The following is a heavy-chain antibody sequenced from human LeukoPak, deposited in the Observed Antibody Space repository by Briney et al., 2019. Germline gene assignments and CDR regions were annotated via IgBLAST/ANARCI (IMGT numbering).Heavy chain of an antibody. CDR1: GFTFTSCA. D-gene: IGHD4-17*01. J-gene: IGHJ6*03. CDR3: MRDRSYGSQYYYYIDV. CDR2: ISASSANI. V-gene: IGHV3-48*01. Sequence: PGGSLRLSCTASGFTFTSCAMNWVRQTPGKGLEWVSYISASSANIHYADSVKGRFTVSRDNAKNSLYLQMNSLTAEDTATYYCMRDRSYGSQYYYYIDVWGRGTTVTVSS.